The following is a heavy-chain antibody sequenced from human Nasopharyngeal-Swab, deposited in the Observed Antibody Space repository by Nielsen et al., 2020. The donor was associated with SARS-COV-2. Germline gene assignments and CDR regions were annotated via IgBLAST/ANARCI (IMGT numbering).Heavy chain of an antibody. CDR2: IYYSGST. Sequence: SETLSLTCTVSGGSISSSSYYWGWIRQPPGKGLEWIGSIYYSGSTYYNPSLKSRVTISVDTSKNQFSLKLGSVTAADTAVYYCARGLGYGMDVWGQGTTVTVSS. D-gene: IGHD7-27*01. V-gene: IGHV4-39*01. CDR1: GGSISSSSYY. J-gene: IGHJ6*02. CDR3: ARGLGYGMDV.